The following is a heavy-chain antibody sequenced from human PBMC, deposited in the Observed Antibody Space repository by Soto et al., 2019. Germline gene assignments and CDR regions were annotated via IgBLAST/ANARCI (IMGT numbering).Heavy chain of an antibody. CDR2: IKKDGSET. Sequence: EVRLVESGGGLVQPGGSLRLSCAASGFTFGTYWMNWVRQAPGMGLEWLAIIKKDGSETHYVDSVKGRFTISRDNAKNSVFLQMNSLRADDTAVYYCASGAGWELEYWGQGALVTVSS. CDR3: ASGAGWELEY. CDR1: GFTFGTYW. V-gene: IGHV3-7*03. J-gene: IGHJ4*02. D-gene: IGHD1-26*01.